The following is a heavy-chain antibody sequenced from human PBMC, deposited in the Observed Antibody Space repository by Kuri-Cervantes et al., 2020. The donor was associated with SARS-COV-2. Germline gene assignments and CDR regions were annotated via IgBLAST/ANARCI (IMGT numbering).Heavy chain of an antibody. J-gene: IGHJ4*02. CDR2: IYHSGST. D-gene: IGHD2-2*01. CDR3: ARERDNCSSTSCYFFDY. V-gene: IGHV4-38-2*02. Sequence: SETLSLTCTVSGGSISSYYWSWIRQPPGKGLEWIGSIYHSGSTYYNPSLKSRVTISVDTSKNQFSLKLSSVTAADTAVYYCARERDNCSSTSCYFFDYWGQGTLVTVSS. CDR1: GGSISSYY.